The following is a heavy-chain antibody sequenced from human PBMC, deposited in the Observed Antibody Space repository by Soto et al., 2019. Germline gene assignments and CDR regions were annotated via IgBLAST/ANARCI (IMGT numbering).Heavy chain of an antibody. CDR2: INHSGST. V-gene: IGHV4-34*01. CDR1: GGSFSGYY. CDR3: ARGLMVYYDFWSGPYYMDV. J-gene: IGHJ6*03. Sequence: SETLSLTCAVYGGSFSGYYWSWIRQPPGKGLEWIGEINHSGSTNYNPSLKSRVTISVDTSKNQFSLELSSVTAADTAVYYCARGLMVYYDFWSGPYYMDVWGKGTTVTVSS. D-gene: IGHD3-3*01.